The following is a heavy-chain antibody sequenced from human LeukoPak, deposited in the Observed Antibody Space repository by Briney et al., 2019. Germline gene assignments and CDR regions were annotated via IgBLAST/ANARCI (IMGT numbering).Heavy chain of an antibody. CDR2: LSGSGGST. D-gene: IGHD6-13*01. J-gene: IGHJ4*02. CDR1: GFTFSSYA. CDR3: AKAPRAAGTDY. V-gene: IGHV3-23*01. Sequence: GGSLKLSCAASGFTFSSYAMNWVRQAPGKGLQWVSALSGSGGSTYYADSVKGRFTIFRDNSKNTMYLQMNSLRAEDTAVYYCAKAPRAAGTDYWGQGTLVTVSS.